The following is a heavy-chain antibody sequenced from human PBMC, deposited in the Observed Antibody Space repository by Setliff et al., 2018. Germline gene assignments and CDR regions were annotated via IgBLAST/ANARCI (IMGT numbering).Heavy chain of an antibody. CDR2: IYHSGSS. Sequence: SETLSLTCTVSGGSINSMSYYWGWIRQPPGKGLEWIGSIYHSGSSYYNPSLRSRVTISVDTSKNHFSLNLTSVTAADTAVYFCARVVPLGGTDRWGQGTLVTVSS. D-gene: IGHD1-1*01. CDR3: ARVVPLGGTDR. J-gene: IGHJ5*02. CDR1: GGSINSMSYY. V-gene: IGHV4-39*02.